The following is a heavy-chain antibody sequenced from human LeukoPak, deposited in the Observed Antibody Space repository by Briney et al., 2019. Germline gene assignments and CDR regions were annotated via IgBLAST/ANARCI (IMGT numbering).Heavy chain of an antibody. J-gene: IGHJ1*01. V-gene: IGHV3-21*01. D-gene: IGHD3-9*01. CDR2: ISSSSSYI. CDR1: GFTFSSYS. Sequence: GGSLRLSCAASGFTFSSYSMNWVRQAPGKGLEWVSSISSSSSYIYYAGSVKGRFTISRDNAKNSLYLQMNSLRAEDTAVYYCARDGHYDILTGYSPKDFQHWGQGTLVTVSS. CDR3: ARDGHYDILTGYSPKDFQH.